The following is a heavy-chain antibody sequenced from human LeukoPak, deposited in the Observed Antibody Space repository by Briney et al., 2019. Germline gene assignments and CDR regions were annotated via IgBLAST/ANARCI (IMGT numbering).Heavy chain of an antibody. CDR3: AKGRLGIMYYFDY. CDR1: GFTFSIYA. Sequence: PGGSLRLSCAASGFTFSIYAMSWVRQAPGKGLEWVSTITGSGGDTYYADSVKGRFTISRDNSRNTVYLQANSLRAEDAAMYYCAKGRLGIMYYFDYWGQGTLVNVSS. J-gene: IGHJ4*02. V-gene: IGHV3-23*01. CDR2: ITGSGGDT. D-gene: IGHD7-27*01.